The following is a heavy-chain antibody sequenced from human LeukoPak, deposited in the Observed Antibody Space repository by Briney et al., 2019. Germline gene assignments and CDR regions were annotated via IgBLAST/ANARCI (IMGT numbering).Heavy chain of an antibody. CDR2: ISSSSAPI. CDR3: TRSPQQLVLFDY. J-gene: IGHJ4*02. Sequence: GGSLRLSCAASGFTFRDSAMSWVRQVPGKGLEWVSYISSSSAPIYYADSVKGRFTISRDNARNSLYLQMNGLRDEDTAVYYCTRSPQQLVLFDYWGQGTLVTVSS. V-gene: IGHV3-48*02. CDR1: GFTFRDSA. D-gene: IGHD6-13*01.